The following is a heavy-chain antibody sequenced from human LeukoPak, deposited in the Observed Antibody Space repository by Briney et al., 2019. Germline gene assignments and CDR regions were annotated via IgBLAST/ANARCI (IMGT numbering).Heavy chain of an antibody. Sequence: GASVKVSCKASGGTFSSYAISWVRQAPGQGLEWMGGIIPIFGTANYAQKFQGRVTITADESTSTAYMELSSLRSEDTAVYYCARGRSFDWLDQRNAFDIWGQGTMVTVSS. CDR2: IIPIFGTA. D-gene: IGHD3-9*01. J-gene: IGHJ3*02. CDR1: GGTFSSYA. CDR3: ARGRSFDWLDQRNAFDI. V-gene: IGHV1-69*13.